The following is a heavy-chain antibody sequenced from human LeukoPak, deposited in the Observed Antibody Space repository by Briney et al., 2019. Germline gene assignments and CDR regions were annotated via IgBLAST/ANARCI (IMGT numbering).Heavy chain of an antibody. CDR3: ARRYYDFWSGYSYYFDY. V-gene: IGHV3-7*01. D-gene: IGHD3-3*01. CDR1: GFTFSSYW. J-gene: IGHJ4*02. CDR2: IKQDGSEK. Sequence: PGGSLRLSCAASGFTFSSYWMSWVRQAPGKGLEWVANIKQDGSEKYYVDSVKGRFTISRDNAKNSLYLQMNSLRAEDTAVYSCARRYYDFWSGYSYYFDYWGQGTLVTVSS.